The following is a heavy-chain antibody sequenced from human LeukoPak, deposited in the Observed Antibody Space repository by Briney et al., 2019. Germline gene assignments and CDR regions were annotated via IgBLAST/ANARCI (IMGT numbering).Heavy chain of an antibody. CDR2: IYYSGST. CDR1: GGSISSSSYY. J-gene: IGHJ4*02. V-gene: IGHV4-39*01. Sequence: SETLSLTCTVSGGSISSSSYYWGWIRQPPGKGLEWIGSIYYSGSTYYNPSLKSRVTISVDTSKNQFSLKLSSVTAADTAVYYCARHTDCSGGSCYSGAAVGNHYFDYWGQGTLVTVSS. D-gene: IGHD2-15*01. CDR3: ARHTDCSGGSCYSGAAVGNHYFDY.